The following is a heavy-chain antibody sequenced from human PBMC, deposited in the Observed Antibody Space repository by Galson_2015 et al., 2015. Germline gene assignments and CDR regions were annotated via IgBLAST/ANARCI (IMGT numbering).Heavy chain of an antibody. V-gene: IGHV3-23*01. CDR1: GFTFSTYA. J-gene: IGHJ4*02. CDR2: ISGNTGST. CDR3: AKALGEAAHSSFDY. Sequence: SLRLSCAASGFTFSTYAMNWVRQAPGKGLEWVSVISGNTGSTYYADSVKGRFTISRDNSENTVHLQMNSLRAEDTAVYFCAKALGEAAHSSFDYWGQGTLVTVSS. D-gene: IGHD3-16*01.